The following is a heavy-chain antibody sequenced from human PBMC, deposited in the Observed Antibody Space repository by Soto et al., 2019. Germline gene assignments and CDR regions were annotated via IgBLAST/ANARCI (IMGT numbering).Heavy chain of an antibody. V-gene: IGHV3-23*01. D-gene: IGHD6-19*01. J-gene: IGHJ4*02. Sequence: EVQLLESGGGLVQPGGSLRLSCAASGFTFSSYAMSWVRQAPGKGLEWVSAISGSGGSTYYADSVKGRFTISRDNSKNTLYLQMNSLRAEDTAVYYCAKDLLPGIAVAGTVFDYWCQGTLVTVSS. CDR3: AKDLLPGIAVAGTVFDY. CDR2: ISGSGGST. CDR1: GFTFSSYA.